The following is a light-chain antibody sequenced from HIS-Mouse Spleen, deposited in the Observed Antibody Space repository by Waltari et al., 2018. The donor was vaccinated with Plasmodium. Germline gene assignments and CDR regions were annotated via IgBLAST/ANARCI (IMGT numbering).Light chain of an antibody. CDR2: DVS. Sequence: QSALTQPRSVSGSPGQSVTITCTGTSSYVGGYHYVSWYHKHPGKAPKLMIYDVSKRPSGVPDRFSGSKSGNTASLTISGLQAEDEADYYCCSYAGSYTWVFGGGTKLTVL. J-gene: IGLJ3*02. CDR1: SSYVGGYHY. CDR3: CSYAGSYTWV. V-gene: IGLV2-11*01.